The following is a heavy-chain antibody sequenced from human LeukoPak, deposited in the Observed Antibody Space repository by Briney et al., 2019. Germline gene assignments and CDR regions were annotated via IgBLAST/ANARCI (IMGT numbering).Heavy chain of an antibody. CDR2: IYHSGST. CDR3: ARDLGIAARPDY. D-gene: IGHD6-6*01. Sequence: SETLSLTCTVSGYSISCDYYTGWIRPPPGKRLEWIGSIYHSGSTYYNPSLKSRVTISVDTSKNQFSLKLSSVTAADTAVYYCARDLGIAARPDYWGQGTLVTVSS. V-gene: IGHV4-38-2*02. J-gene: IGHJ4*02. CDR1: GYSISCDYY.